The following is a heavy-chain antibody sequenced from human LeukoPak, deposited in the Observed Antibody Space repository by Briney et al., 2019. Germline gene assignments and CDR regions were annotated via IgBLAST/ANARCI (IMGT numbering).Heavy chain of an antibody. D-gene: IGHD2-15*01. Sequence: SETLSLTCTVSGGSISSYYWSWIRQPPGKGLEWIGYIYYSGSTNYNPSLKSRVTISVDTSKNQFSLKLRSVTAADTAVYYCARDGVGNWFDPWGQGTLVTVSS. CDR2: IYYSGST. CDR3: ARDGVGNWFDP. V-gene: IGHV4-59*01. J-gene: IGHJ5*02. CDR1: GGSISSYY.